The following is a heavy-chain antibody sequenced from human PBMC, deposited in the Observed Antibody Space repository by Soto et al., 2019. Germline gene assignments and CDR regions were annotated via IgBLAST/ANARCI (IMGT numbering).Heavy chain of an antibody. CDR2: ISSTTNYI. Sequence: GVSLRLSCAASGFTFTRYSMNWVRQAPGKGLEWVSSISSTTNYIYYADSMKGRFTVSRDNAKNSVYLDMNSLSAEDTAVYYCARESEDLTSNFDYWGQGTLVTVSS. J-gene: IGHJ4*02. V-gene: IGHV3-21*01. CDR3: ARESEDLTSNFDY. CDR1: GFTFTRYS.